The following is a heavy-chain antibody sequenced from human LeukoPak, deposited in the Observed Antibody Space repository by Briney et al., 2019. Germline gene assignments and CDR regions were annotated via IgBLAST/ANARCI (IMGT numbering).Heavy chain of an antibody. Sequence: GGSLRLSCAASGFTVSSNYMSWVRQAPGKGLEWVSVIYSGGSTYYADSVKGRFTLSRDNSKNTVNLQMNSLRAEDTAVYYCVMLPTGDCWGQGTLVTVSS. CDR3: VMLPTGDC. CDR2: IYSGGST. CDR1: GFTVSSNY. V-gene: IGHV3-53*01. D-gene: IGHD2-8*01. J-gene: IGHJ4*02.